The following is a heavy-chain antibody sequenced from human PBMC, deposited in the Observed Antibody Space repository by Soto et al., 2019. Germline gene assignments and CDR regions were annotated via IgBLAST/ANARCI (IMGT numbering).Heavy chain of an antibody. CDR3: ARPCRYCSGGSCMHDAFDI. CDR1: GYTFTSYA. J-gene: IGHJ3*02. CDR2: INAGNGNT. V-gene: IGHV1-3*01. Sequence: ASVKVSCTASGYTFTSYAMHWVCQAPGQRLEWMGWINAGNGNTKYSQKFQGRVTITRDTSASTAYMELSSLRSEDTAVYYCARPCRYCSGGSCMHDAFDIWGQGTMVTVSS. D-gene: IGHD2-15*01.